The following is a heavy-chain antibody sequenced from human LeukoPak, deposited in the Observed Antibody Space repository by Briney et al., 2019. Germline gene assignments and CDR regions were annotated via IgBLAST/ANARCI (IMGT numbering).Heavy chain of an antibody. CDR1: GYSFTSYW. V-gene: IGHV5-51*01. CDR3: ARQAYRAADLNWFDP. J-gene: IGHJ5*02. D-gene: IGHD4-11*01. Sequence: GESLKISCKGSGYSFTSYWIGWVRQMPGKGLEWMGIIYPGDSDTRYSPSFQGQVTISADKSISTAYLQWSSLKASDTAMYYCARQAYRAADLNWFDPWGQGTLVTVSS. CDR2: IYPGDSDT.